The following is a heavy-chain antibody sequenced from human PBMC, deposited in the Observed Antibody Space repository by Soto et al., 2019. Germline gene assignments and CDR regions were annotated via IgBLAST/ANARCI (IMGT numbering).Heavy chain of an antibody. CDR3: ARRGSFARWQPFDY. J-gene: IGHJ4*02. CDR2: IYYSGST. D-gene: IGHD2-15*01. V-gene: IGHV4-39*01. Sequence: QLQLQESGPGLVKPSETLSLTCTVSGGSISSSSYYWGWIRQPPGKGLEWIGSIYYSGSTYYNPSLKRRVTISVDTSKNQCPLKLSSVTAADSAVYYCARRGSFARWQPFDYWGQLTLVTVSS. CDR1: GGSISSSSYY.